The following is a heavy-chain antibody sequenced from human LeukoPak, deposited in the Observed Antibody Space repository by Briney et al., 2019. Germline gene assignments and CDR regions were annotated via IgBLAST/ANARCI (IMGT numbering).Heavy chain of an antibody. CDR2: IIPIFGTA. Sequence: ASVKVSCKASGYTFTSYGISWVRQAPGQGLEWMGGIIPIFGTANYAQKFQGRVTITADESTSTAYMELSSLRSEDTAVYYCARYYYDSSGYDYWGQGTLVTVSS. D-gene: IGHD3-22*01. CDR1: GYTFTSYG. V-gene: IGHV1-69*13. CDR3: ARYYYDSSGYDY. J-gene: IGHJ4*02.